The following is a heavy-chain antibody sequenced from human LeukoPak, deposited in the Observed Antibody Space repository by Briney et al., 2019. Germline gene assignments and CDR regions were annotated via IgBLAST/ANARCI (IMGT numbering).Heavy chain of an antibody. CDR1: GGTFSSYA. D-gene: IGHD3-22*01. J-gene: IGHJ3*02. CDR3: ARVYEYDSSGYYLGDAFDI. V-gene: IGHV1-69*04. Sequence: ASVKVSCKASGGTFSSYAISWVRQAPGQGLEWMGRIIPILGIANYAQKFQGRVTITADKSTSTAYMELSSLRSEDTAVYYCARVYEYDSSGYYLGDAFDIWGQGTMVTVSS. CDR2: IIPILGIA.